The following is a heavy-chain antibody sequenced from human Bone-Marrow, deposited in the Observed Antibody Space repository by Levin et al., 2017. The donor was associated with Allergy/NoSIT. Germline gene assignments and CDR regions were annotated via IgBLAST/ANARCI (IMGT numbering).Heavy chain of an antibody. D-gene: IGHD6-19*01. J-gene: IGHJ3*01. V-gene: IGHV4-59*01. Sequence: KPSETLSLTCNVSGDSITKYYWTWVRQSPGKGLEWIGYIFYSGIINYNPSLKSRATISVDMSKNQFSLKLSSVTAADTAVYFCTREKPVAGTIVFDVWGQGRMVIVSA. CDR3: TREKPVAGTIVFDV. CDR2: IFYSGII. CDR1: GDSITKYY.